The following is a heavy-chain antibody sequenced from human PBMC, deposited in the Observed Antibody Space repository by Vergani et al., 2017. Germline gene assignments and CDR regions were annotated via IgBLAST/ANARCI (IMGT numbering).Heavy chain of an antibody. CDR3: ARDPRWGEMATIEGY. Sequence: EVQLLESGGGLVQPGGSLRLSCAASGFTFSSYAMSWVRQAPGKGLEWVSAISGSGGSTYYADSVKGRFTISRDNSKNTLYLQMNSLRAEDTAVYYCARDPRWGEMATIEGYWGQGTLVTVSS. J-gene: IGHJ4*02. CDR1: GFTFSSYA. D-gene: IGHD5-24*01. CDR2: ISGSGGST. V-gene: IGHV3-23*01.